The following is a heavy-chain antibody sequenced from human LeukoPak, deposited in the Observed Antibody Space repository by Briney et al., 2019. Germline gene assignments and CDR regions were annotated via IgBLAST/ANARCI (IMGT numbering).Heavy chain of an antibody. CDR2: INHSGST. CDR1: GGSFSGYY. CDR3: ARTPPGIAVAGTMAAYYYYMDV. J-gene: IGHJ6*03. D-gene: IGHD6-19*01. V-gene: IGHV4-34*01. Sequence: SETLSLTCAVYGGSFSGYYWSWIRQPPGKGLEWIGEINHSGSTNYNPSLKSRVTISVDTSKNQFSLKLSSVTAADTAVYYCARTPPGIAVAGTMAAYYYYMDVWGKGTTVTVSS.